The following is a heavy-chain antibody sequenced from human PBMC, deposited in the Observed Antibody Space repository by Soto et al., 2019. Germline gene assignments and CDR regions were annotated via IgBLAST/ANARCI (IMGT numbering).Heavy chain of an antibody. CDR1: GASVGTGY. CDR3: ARAPRGNYGYPSYFDY. J-gene: IGHJ4*02. CDR2: MYYSGSF. V-gene: IGHV4-59*02. D-gene: IGHD3-10*01. Sequence: PSETLSLTCTVSGASVGTGYWSWIRQPPGKGLEWIGFMYYSGSFNYNPSLRSRVTISVDTSKNQFSLKVTSVTADDTAVYYCARAPRGNYGYPSYFDYWGQGTLVTVSS.